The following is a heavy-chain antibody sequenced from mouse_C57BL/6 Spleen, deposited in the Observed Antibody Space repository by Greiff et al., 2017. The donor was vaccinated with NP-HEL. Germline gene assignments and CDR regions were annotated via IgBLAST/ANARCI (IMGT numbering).Heavy chain of an antibody. CDR3: ARGGANWDNYAMDY. CDR2: IYPGSGST. CDR1: GYTFTSYW. D-gene: IGHD4-1*01. Sequence: VKLMESGAELVKPGASVKMSCKASGYTFTSYWITWVKQRPGQGLEWIGDIYPGSGSTNYNEKFKSKATLTVDTSSSTAYMQLSSLTSEDSAVYYCARGGANWDNYAMDYWGQGTSVTVSS. J-gene: IGHJ4*01. V-gene: IGHV1-55*01.